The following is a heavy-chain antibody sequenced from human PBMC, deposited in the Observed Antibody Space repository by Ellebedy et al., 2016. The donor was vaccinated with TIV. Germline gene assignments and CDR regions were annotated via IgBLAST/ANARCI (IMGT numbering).Heavy chain of an antibody. CDR1: GFTFSSYS. CDR2: ISSSSSTI. V-gene: IGHV3-48*04. CDR3: ARDDHYDYVWGSQSDDY. J-gene: IGHJ4*02. Sequence: GESLKISCAASGFTFSSYSMNWVRQAPGKGLEWVSYISSSSSTIYYADSVKGRFTISRDNAKNSLYLQMNSLRAEDTAVYYCARDDHYDYVWGSQSDDYWGQGTLVTVSS. D-gene: IGHD3-16*01.